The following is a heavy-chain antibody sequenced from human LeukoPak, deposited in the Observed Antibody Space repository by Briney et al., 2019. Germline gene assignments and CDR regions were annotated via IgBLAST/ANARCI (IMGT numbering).Heavy chain of an antibody. V-gene: IGHV5-51*01. Sequence: GESLKISCKGSGYSFTTYWIGWVRQMPGKGLEWMGSIYPGDSDTTYNPSFQGQVTISADKSISTAYLQWSSLKASDSAMYYCVRHGLGSSWFGFDYWGQGTLVTVSS. CDR3: VRHGLGSSWFGFDY. CDR2: IYPGDSDT. D-gene: IGHD6-13*01. J-gene: IGHJ4*02. CDR1: GYSFTTYW.